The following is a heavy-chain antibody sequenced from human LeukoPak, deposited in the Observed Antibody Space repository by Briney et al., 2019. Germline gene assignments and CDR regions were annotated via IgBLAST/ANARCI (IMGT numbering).Heavy chain of an antibody. D-gene: IGHD6-13*01. Sequence: QPGGSLRLSCAASGFTFSSYAMSWVRQAPGKGLEWVSAISGSGGSTYYADSVKGRFTISRDNSKNTLYLQMNSLRAEDTAVYYCATEYSSSWYSYYYYYGMDVWGQGTTVTVSS. CDR3: ATEYSSSWYSYYYYYGMDV. V-gene: IGHV3-23*01. CDR2: ISGSGGST. CDR1: GFTFSSYA. J-gene: IGHJ6*02.